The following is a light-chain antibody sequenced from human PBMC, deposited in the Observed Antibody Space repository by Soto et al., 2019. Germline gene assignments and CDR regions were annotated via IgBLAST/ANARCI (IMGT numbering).Light chain of an antibody. V-gene: IGLV1-40*01. CDR3: QSYDSGLSGAV. Sequence: QLVLTQPPSVSGAPGQRVTISCTGSNIRAGYDVHWYKQLPGTAPKVLIYGNTNRPSGVPDRFSAAKSDDSASLAITGLQAEDEADYYCQSYDSGLSGAVFGSGTKLTVL. CDR2: GNT. CDR1: SNIRAGYD. J-gene: IGLJ1*01.